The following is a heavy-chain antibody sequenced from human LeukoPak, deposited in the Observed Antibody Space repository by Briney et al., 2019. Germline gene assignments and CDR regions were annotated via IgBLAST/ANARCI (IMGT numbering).Heavy chain of an antibody. CDR3: ARGDVRDF. CDR1: GFTFTSFW. Sequence: GESLRLSCAPSGFTFTSFWMYWVRQAPGKGLVWVSCINEDGTNTKYADSVKGRFTISRDNAKNTLFLQMNSLRVEDTAVYYCARGDVRDFWGQGTLVTVSS. V-gene: IGHV3-74*03. J-gene: IGHJ4*02. CDR2: INEDGTNT. D-gene: IGHD2-21*01.